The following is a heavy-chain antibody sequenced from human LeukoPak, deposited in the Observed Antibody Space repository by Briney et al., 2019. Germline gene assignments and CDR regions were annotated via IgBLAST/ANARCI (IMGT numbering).Heavy chain of an antibody. Sequence: SETLSLTCTVSGVSVSSGSYYWSWIRQPAGKGLEWIGRIYTSGSTNYNPSLKSRVTISVDTSKNQFSLKLSSVTAADTAVYYCARHGILTGYSHFDYWGQGTLVTVSS. D-gene: IGHD3-9*01. CDR3: ARHGILTGYSHFDY. CDR1: GVSVSSGSYY. CDR2: IYTSGST. V-gene: IGHV4-61*02. J-gene: IGHJ4*02.